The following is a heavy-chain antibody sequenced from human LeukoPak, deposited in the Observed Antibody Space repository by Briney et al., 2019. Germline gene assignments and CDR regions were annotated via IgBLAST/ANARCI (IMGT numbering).Heavy chain of an antibody. CDR2: IRYDGSIK. J-gene: IGHJ4*02. CDR1: GFTFSSYW. Sequence: GGSLRLSCVASGFTFSSYWMSWFRQAPGKGLVWVALIRYDGSIKYYEDSVKGRFTISRDNSQNTLYLQMNSLRAEDTAVYYCAKDRWDLPFDYWGQGTLVTVSS. V-gene: IGHV3-30*02. D-gene: IGHD1-26*01. CDR3: AKDRWDLPFDY.